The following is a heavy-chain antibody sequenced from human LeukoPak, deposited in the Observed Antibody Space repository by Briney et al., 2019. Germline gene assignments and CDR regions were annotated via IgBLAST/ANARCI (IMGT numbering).Heavy chain of an antibody. Sequence: GGSLRLSCAGSGFTFSSYSMNWVRQVPGKGLEWVSFISSSSSYIYYADSVKGRFTISRDNAKNSLYLQMNSLTAEDTAVYYCARESFAARWDWGQGTLVTVSS. D-gene: IGHD6-6*01. CDR1: GFTFSSYS. CDR2: ISSSSSYI. V-gene: IGHV3-21*01. CDR3: ARESFAARWD. J-gene: IGHJ4*02.